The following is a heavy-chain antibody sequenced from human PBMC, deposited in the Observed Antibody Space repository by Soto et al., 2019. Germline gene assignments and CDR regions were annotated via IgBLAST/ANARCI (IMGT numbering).Heavy chain of an antibody. V-gene: IGHV3-74*01. J-gene: IGHJ3*01. D-gene: IGHD3-9*01. CDR1: GFSFSSYW. CDR2: INTDGSST. Sequence: EVQLVESGGGLVQPGGSLRLSCADSGFSFSSYWMHWVRQGPGKGPVWVSRINTDGSSTNYADSVKGRFTISRDNAKNTLDLQMNSLRAEDTAVYYCARSPGGYYIDWGQGTMVTVSS. CDR3: ARSPGGYYID.